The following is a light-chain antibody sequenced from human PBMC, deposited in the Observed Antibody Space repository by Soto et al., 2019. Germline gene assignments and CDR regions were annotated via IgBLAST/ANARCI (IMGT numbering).Light chain of an antibody. V-gene: IGKV3-20*01. J-gene: IGKJ1*01. CDR2: GAS. CDR1: QIVGRNY. Sequence: ENVLTQSPGTLSLSPGERATLSCRASQIVGRNYLAWYQQKPGQAPRLLIFGASRRATGTPDRFSGSGSGKVFTFTISRLEPEDFAVYFCQQYATSPLTFGQGTKVNIK. CDR3: QQYATSPLT.